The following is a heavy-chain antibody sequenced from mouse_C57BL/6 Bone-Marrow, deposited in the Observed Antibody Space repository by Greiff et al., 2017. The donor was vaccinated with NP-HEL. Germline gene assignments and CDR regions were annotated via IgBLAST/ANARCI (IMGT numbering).Heavy chain of an antibody. Sequence: QVQLKQPGAELVMPGASVKLSCKASGYTFTSYWMHWVKQRPGQGLEWIGEIDPSDSYTNYNQKFKGKSTLTVDKSSSTAYMQLSSLTSEDSAVYYCARFPFHYGSSYWYFDVWGTGTTVTVSS. CDR1: GYTFTSYW. CDR2: IDPSDSYT. D-gene: IGHD1-1*01. J-gene: IGHJ1*03. V-gene: IGHV1-69*01. CDR3: ARFPFHYGSSYWYFDV.